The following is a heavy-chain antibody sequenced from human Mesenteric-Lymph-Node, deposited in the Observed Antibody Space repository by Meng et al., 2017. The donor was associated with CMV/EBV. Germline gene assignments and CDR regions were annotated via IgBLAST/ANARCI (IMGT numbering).Heavy chain of an antibody. CDR2: INWNGGST. Sequence: GESLKISCAASGFTFDDYGMSWVRQAPGKGLEWVSGINWNGGSTGYADSVKGRFTISRDNAKNSLYLQMNSLRAEDTAVYYCARAHKGGSSSVFDYWGQGTLVTVSS. V-gene: IGHV3-20*04. D-gene: IGHD2-15*01. J-gene: IGHJ4*02. CDR1: GFTFDDYG. CDR3: ARAHKGGSSSVFDY.